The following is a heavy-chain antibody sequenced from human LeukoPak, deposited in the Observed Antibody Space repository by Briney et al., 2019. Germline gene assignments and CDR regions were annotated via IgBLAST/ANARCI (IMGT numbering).Heavy chain of an antibody. CDR2: ISTASGTV. V-gene: IGHV3-48*01. CDR3: ASSRPVDY. Sequence: GGSLRLSCEVSGITFSTSSMNWVRQAPGKGLEWISYISTASGTVYYAESVKGRFTISRDNAKNSLYLQMNNLRAEDTAVYYCASSRPVDYWGQGTLVTVSS. CDR1: GITFSTSS. J-gene: IGHJ4*02.